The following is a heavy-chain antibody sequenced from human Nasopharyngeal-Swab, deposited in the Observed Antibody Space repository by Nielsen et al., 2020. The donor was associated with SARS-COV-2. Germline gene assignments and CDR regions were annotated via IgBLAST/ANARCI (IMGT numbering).Heavy chain of an antibody. CDR3: ARGSFWYDSSGYPAEGDAFDI. CDR1: GGSISSSNW. J-gene: IGHJ3*02. CDR2: IYYSGST. V-gene: IGHV4-4*02. D-gene: IGHD3-22*01. Sequence: SETLSLTCAVSGGSISSSNWWRWVRQPPGKGLEWIGYIYYSGSTNYNPSLKSRVTISVDTSKNQFSLKLSSVTAADTAVYYCARGSFWYDSSGYPAEGDAFDIWGQGTMVTVSS.